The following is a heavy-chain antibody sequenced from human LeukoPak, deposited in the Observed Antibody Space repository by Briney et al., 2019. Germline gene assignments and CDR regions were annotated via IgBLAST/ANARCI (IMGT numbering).Heavy chain of an antibody. CDR2: IRYDGSNK. Sequence: QPGGSLRLSCAASGFTFSSYGMHWVRQAPGKGLEWVAFIRYDGSNKYYADSVKGRFTISRDNSKNTLYLQMNSLRAEDTAVYYCAKTGPSYCSGGSCYPYCFDYWGQGTLVTVSS. J-gene: IGHJ4*02. CDR1: GFTFSSYG. D-gene: IGHD2-15*01. V-gene: IGHV3-30*02. CDR3: AKTGPSYCSGGSCYPYCFDY.